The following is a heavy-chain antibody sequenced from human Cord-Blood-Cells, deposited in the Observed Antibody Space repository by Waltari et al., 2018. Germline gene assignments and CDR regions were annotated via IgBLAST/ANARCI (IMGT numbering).Heavy chain of an antibody. V-gene: IGHV3-9*01. Sequence: LEWVSGISWNSGSIGYADSVKGRFTISRDNAKNSLYLQMNSLRAEDTALYYCAKDAPRYSSSWYYFDYWGQGTLVTVSS. J-gene: IGHJ4*02. CDR3: AKDAPRYSSSWYYFDY. D-gene: IGHD6-13*01. CDR2: ISWNSGSI.